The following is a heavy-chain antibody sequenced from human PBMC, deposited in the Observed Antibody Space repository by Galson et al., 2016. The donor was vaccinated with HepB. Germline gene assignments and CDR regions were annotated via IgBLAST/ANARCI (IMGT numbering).Heavy chain of an antibody. CDR1: GFTFSYYY. CDR3: ARVVPLYSGGWYVRGDGWFDP. V-gene: IGHV3-11*01. D-gene: IGHD6-19*01. J-gene: IGHJ5*02. CDR2: ISSSGSTI. Sequence: SLRLSCAASGFTFSYYYMSWIRQAPGKGLEWVSYISSSGSTIYYADSVKGRFTISRDNAKNSLYQQMNSLRAEDTAVYYCARVVPLYSGGWYVRGDGWFDPWGQGTLVTVSS.